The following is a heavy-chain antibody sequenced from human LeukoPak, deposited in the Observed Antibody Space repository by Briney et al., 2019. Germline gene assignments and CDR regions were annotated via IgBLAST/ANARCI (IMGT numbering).Heavy chain of an antibody. V-gene: IGHV1-2*02. CDR1: GYTFTAYY. CDR2: INPNSGGT. CDR3: AREIPCSSSSCLDY. Sequence: ASVKVSCKASGYTFTAYYMHWVRQAPGQGLEWIGWINPNSGGTNFAQKFQGRVTMTRDTSITTAHMELSRLTSDDTAVYYCAREIPCSSSSCLDYWGQGTLVTVSS. D-gene: IGHD2-2*01. J-gene: IGHJ4*02.